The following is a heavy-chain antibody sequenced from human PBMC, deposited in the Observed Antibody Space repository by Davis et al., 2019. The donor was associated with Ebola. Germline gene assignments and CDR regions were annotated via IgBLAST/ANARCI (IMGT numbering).Heavy chain of an antibody. J-gene: IGHJ6*02. V-gene: IGHV3-7*03. D-gene: IGHD1-14*01. CDR1: RFTFSSYA. CDR2: IKQDGSEK. CDR3: ARGTNDYYYGMDV. Sequence: GALRLSCAASRFTFSSYAMSWVRQAPGKGLEWVANIKQDGSEKYYVDSVKGRFTISRDNAKNPLYLQMNSLRAEDTAVYYCARGTNDYYYGMDVWGQGTTVTVSS.